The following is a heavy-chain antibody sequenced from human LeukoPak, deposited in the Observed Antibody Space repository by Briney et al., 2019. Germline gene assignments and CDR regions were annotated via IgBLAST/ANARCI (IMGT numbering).Heavy chain of an antibody. D-gene: IGHD4-11*01. CDR2: ISSSSSYI. Sequence: NPGGSLRLSCAASGFTFSSYSMNWVRQAPGKGLEWVSSISSSSSYIYYADSVKGRFTISRDNAKNSLYLHMNSLRAEDTAVYYCASFRDYSNCNWGQGTLVTVSS. V-gene: IGHV3-21*01. J-gene: IGHJ4*02. CDR3: ASFRDYSNCN. CDR1: GFTFSSYS.